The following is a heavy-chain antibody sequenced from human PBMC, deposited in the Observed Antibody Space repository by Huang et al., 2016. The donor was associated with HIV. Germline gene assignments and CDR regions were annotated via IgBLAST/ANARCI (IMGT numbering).Heavy chain of an antibody. J-gene: IGHJ4*02. CDR1: GASSGNHY. CDR3: ARGRAIYDFWSGYYDS. V-gene: IGHV4-59*11. Sequence: QVQLQESGPRLVKPSGTLSLTCTVSGASSGNHYWSWIRQTPGKGLEWIGSVFETGSADYNPSLGGRVTRSGDTSKNQISLKLISVTAADTAVYFCARGRAIYDFWSGYYDSWGQGSLVTVSS. CDR2: VFETGSA. D-gene: IGHD3-3*01.